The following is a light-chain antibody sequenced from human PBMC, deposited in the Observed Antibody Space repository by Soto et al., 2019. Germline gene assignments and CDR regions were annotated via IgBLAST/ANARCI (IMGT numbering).Light chain of an antibody. V-gene: IGKV1-5*01. CDR3: QQYGSSPIT. CDR1: QGISSW. CDR2: DAS. J-gene: IGKJ5*01. Sequence: IQMTQSPSTLSASVGDRVTITCRASQGISSWLAWYQQKRGKGPKLLIYDASSLESGVPSRFSGSGSGTEFTLTIYRLEPEDFAVYFCQQYGSSPITFGQGTRLEIK.